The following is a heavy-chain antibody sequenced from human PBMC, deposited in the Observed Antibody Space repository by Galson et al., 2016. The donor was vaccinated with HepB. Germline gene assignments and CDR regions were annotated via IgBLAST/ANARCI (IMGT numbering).Heavy chain of an antibody. Sequence: SLRLSCAASRFTFSRNAMHWVRQAPGKGLDWVASMSYDGRDKYYADSVRGRFTISRDNSRNMVYLEMNSLRPEDTAVYYCARDPYGDNDAFDIWGQGTMVSVSS. V-gene: IGHV3-30-3*01. CDR2: MSYDGRDK. CDR1: RFTFSRNA. CDR3: ARDPYGDNDAFDI. D-gene: IGHD4-17*01. J-gene: IGHJ3*02.